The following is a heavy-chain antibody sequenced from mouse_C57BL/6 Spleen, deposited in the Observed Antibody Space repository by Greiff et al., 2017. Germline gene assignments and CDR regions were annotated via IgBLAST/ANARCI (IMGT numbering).Heavy chain of an antibody. Sequence: VQLQESGAELVKPGASVKISCKASGYAFSSYWMHWVKQRPGKGLEWIGQIYPGDGDTNYNGKFKGKATLTADKSSSTAYMQLSSLTSEDSAVYFCARGGYYYGSSYGAMDYWGQGTSVTVSS. CDR3: ARGGYYYGSSYGAMDY. J-gene: IGHJ4*01. D-gene: IGHD1-1*01. CDR2: IYPGDGDT. CDR1: GYAFSSYW. V-gene: IGHV1-80*01.